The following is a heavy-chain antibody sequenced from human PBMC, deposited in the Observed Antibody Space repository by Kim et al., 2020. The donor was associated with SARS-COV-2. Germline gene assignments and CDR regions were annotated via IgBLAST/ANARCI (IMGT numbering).Heavy chain of an antibody. J-gene: IGHJ6*02. D-gene: IGHD2-2*01. V-gene: IGHV3-30*02. CDR3: AKDEVDCSSTSCYWSGMDV. Sequence: GRFTISRDNSKNTLYLQMNSLRAEDTAVYYCAKDEVDCSSTSCYWSGMDVWGQGTTVTVSS.